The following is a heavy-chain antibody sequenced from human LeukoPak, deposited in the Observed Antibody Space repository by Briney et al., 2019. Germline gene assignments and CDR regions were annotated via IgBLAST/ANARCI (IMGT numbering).Heavy chain of an antibody. CDR1: GGSMFSYY. Sequence: SETLSLTCTVSGGSMFSYYWSWIRQPPGKGLEWIGYIYYSGSTSYNPSLRSRVTISVDTSKNQFSLKLSSVTAADTAVYYCARGGNYGDYDGYFDYCGRGNLVTVSS. V-gene: IGHV4-59*08. CDR3: ARGGNYGDYDGYFDY. J-gene: IGHJ4*02. CDR2: IYYSGST. D-gene: IGHD4-17*01.